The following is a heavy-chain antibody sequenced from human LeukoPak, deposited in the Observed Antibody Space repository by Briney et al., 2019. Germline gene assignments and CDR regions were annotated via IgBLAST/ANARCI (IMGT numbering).Heavy chain of an antibody. CDR2: INHSGST. CDR3: AVAAAAFQH. J-gene: IGHJ1*01. CDR1: GGSFSGYY. V-gene: IGHV4-34*01. D-gene: IGHD6-13*01. Sequence: SETLSLTCAVYGGSFSGYYWSWIRQPPGKGLGWIGEINHSGSTNYNPSLKSRVTISVDTSKNQFSLKLSSVTAADTAVYYCAVAAAAFQHWGQGTLVTVSS.